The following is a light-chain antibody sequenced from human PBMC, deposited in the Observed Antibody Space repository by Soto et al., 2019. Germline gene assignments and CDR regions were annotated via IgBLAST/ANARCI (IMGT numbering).Light chain of an antibody. J-gene: IGKJ1*01. Sequence: EIVLTQSPGTVSLSPGERATLSCRASQSVRSSYLAWYQQKPGQAPRLLIYDASTRATDIPDRFSGSGSGTDFTLTISRLEPEDFAVYYCQQYVTSPWTFGQGTEVDIK. CDR2: DAS. CDR1: QSVRSSY. CDR3: QQYVTSPWT. V-gene: IGKV3-20*01.